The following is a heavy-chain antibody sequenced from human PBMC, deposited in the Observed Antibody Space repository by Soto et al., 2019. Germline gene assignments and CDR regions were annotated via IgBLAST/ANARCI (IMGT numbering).Heavy chain of an antibody. D-gene: IGHD3-16*01. J-gene: IGHJ4*02. CDR2: ISSSGSTT. V-gene: IGHV3-23*01. CDR1: GFTFSSFH. CDR3: AYMTGFDY. Sequence: GWSLRLSCAASGFTFSSFHMSWVRQAPGKGLEWVSTISSSGSTTYYADSAKGRFTISRENSKNSLFLQMNSLRAEDTGVYYCAYMTGFDYWGQGTLVTVSS.